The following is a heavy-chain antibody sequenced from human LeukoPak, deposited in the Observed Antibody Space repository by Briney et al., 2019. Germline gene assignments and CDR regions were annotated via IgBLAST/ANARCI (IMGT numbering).Heavy chain of an antibody. CDR3: ARGQLLFDY. J-gene: IGHJ4*02. CDR2: IWYDGSNK. Sequence: HPGRSLRLSCAASGFTFSSYGMHWVRQAPAKGLEWVAVIWYDGSNKYYADSVKGRFTISRDNSKNTLYLQMNSLRAEDTAVYYCARGQLLFDYWGQGTLVTVSS. V-gene: IGHV3-33*01. D-gene: IGHD2-2*01. CDR1: GFTFSSYG.